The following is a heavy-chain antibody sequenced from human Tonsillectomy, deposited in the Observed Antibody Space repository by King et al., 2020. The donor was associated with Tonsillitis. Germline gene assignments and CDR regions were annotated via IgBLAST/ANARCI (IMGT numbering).Heavy chain of an antibody. J-gene: IGHJ4*02. Sequence: QLQESGPGLVKPSETLSLTCTVSGGSISSYYWSWIRQPPGKGLEWIGYIYYSGSTNYNPSLKSRVTISVDTSKNQFSLKLSSVTAADPAVYYCASHSSAALFDYWGQGTLVTVSS. V-gene: IGHV4-59*08. CDR2: IYYSGST. D-gene: IGHD2-15*01. CDR1: GGSISSYY. CDR3: ASHSSAALFDY.